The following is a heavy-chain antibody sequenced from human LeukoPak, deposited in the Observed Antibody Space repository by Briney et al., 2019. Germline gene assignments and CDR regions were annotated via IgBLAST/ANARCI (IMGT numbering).Heavy chain of an antibody. CDR1: GVSVSDGRYY. Sequence: SETLSLTCNVSGVSVSDGRYYWTWIRQHPAKGLEWIGYKYYTGSAKYNPSLKSRLTISVDTSKNQFSLQLSSVTAADTATYYCATPYCSSISCLDVFSMWGQGTRVTVSS. D-gene: IGHD2-2*01. V-gene: IGHV4-31*03. CDR2: KYYTGSA. CDR3: ATPYCSSISCLDVFSM. J-gene: IGHJ3*02.